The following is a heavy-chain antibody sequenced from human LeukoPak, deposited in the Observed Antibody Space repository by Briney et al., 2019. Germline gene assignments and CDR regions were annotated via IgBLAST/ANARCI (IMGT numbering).Heavy chain of an antibody. CDR3: AGSSHQRNWFDP. Sequence: ASVKVSCKASGYTFTSDYMNWVRQAPGQGLEWMGIVHSSGGVIKYAQEFQDGLTVTRDTSTSTIYMELSSLRSEDTAVYYCAGSSHQRNWFDPWGQGTLVIVSS. CDR1: GYTFTSDY. D-gene: IGHD1-26*01. V-gene: IGHV1-46*01. J-gene: IGHJ5*02. CDR2: VHSSGGVI.